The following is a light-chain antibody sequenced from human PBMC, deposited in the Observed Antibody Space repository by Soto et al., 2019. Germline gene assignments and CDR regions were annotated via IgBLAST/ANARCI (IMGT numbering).Light chain of an antibody. CDR1: SSDVGGYNF. CDR2: DVS. J-gene: IGLJ3*02. Sequence: QSALTQPRSVSGSPGQSVTISCTGTSSDVGGYNFVSWYQQHPGKAPKLMIYDVSKRPSGVPDRFSGSKSGNTASPTISGLQAEDEADYYCCSYAGSYTWVFGGGTKLTFL. V-gene: IGLV2-11*01. CDR3: CSYAGSYTWV.